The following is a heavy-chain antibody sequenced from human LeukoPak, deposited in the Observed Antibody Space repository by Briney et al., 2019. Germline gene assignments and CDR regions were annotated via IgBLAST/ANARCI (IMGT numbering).Heavy chain of an antibody. CDR2: ISSSSNTI. D-gene: IGHD6-19*01. V-gene: IGHV3-48*01. Sequence: GGSLRLSCAASGFTFSSYWMHWVRQAPGKGLEWVSYISSSSNTIHYADSVKGRFTISRDNAKNSLYLQMNSLRAEDTAVYYCARDEGIAVAGTTTNWFDPWGQGTLVTVSS. CDR1: GFTFSSYW. J-gene: IGHJ5*02. CDR3: ARDEGIAVAGTTTNWFDP.